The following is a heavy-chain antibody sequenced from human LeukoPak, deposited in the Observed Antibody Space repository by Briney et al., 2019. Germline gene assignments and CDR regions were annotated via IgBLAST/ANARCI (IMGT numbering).Heavy chain of an antibody. CDR3: ARDRDYYDSSGLDY. Sequence: GGSLRLSCAASGFTFSSYSMNWVRQAPGKGLEWVSSISSSSSYIYYADSVKGRFTISRDNAKNSLYLQMNSLRAEDTAVYYCARDRDYYDSSGLDYWGQGTLATVSS. CDR2: ISSSSSYI. J-gene: IGHJ4*02. V-gene: IGHV3-21*01. D-gene: IGHD3-22*01. CDR1: GFTFSSYS.